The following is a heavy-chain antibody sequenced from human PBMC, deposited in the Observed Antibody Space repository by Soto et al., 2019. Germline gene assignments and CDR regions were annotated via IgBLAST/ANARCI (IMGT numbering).Heavy chain of an antibody. CDR1: GFTFSDKA. Sequence: QVHLVESGGGVVQPGRSLRLSCAASGFTFSDKALHWVRQAPGKGLEWVAVISYDGTTIYYADSVRRRFTISRDNSRNTLYLQMNSLRGEDTAIYYCARDSPSDYDFWSGPSLDYWGQGTLVTVSS. CDR2: ISYDGTTI. CDR3: ARDSPSDYDFWSGPSLDY. J-gene: IGHJ4*02. D-gene: IGHD3-3*01. V-gene: IGHV3-30-3*01.